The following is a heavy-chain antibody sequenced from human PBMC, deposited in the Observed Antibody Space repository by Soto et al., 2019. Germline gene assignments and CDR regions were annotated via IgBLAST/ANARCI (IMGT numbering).Heavy chain of an antibody. Sequence: QVQLQESGPGLVKPSGTLSLTCAVSGDSISSPKWWTWLRQPPGKGLEWIGDLLHGGTTNYNPSLKSRVTLSVDTSQHQFSLNLTSVTAAATAIYYCAYSTGWYRHDVWGQGTSVTVSS. D-gene: IGHD6-19*01. CDR2: LLHGGTT. CDR3: AYSTGWYRHDV. V-gene: IGHV4-4*02. CDR1: GDSISSPKW. J-gene: IGHJ3*01.